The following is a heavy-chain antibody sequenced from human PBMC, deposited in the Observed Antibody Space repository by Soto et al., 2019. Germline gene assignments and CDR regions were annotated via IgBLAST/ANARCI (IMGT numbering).Heavy chain of an antibody. CDR1: GYTFTSHD. V-gene: IGHV1-8*01. CDR2: MNPNSGNT. Sequence: QVQLVQSGAEVKNSGASVKVSCKASGYTFTSHDSNWVRQAPGQGLEWMGWMNPNSGNTGYAQKFQGRVTMTRNTSISTDYMELSSLRSEDTAVYYCARWDYGVSARFDYWGQGTLVTVSS. J-gene: IGHJ4*02. CDR3: ARWDYGVSARFDY. D-gene: IGHD4-17*01.